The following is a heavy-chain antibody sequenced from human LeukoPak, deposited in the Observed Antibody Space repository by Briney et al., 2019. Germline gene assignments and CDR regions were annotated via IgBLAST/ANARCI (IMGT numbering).Heavy chain of an antibody. D-gene: IGHD6-13*01. CDR1: GFTFSSYA. J-gene: IGHJ4*02. V-gene: IGHV3-23*01. Sequence: GGSLRLSCAASGFTFSSYAMSWVRQAPGKGLEWVSAISGIGGSTYYADSVKGRFTISRDNSKNTLCLQMNSLRAEDTAVYYCAKGGIPAGPGYWGQRTLVTVSS. CDR2: ISGIGGST. CDR3: AKGGIPAGPGY.